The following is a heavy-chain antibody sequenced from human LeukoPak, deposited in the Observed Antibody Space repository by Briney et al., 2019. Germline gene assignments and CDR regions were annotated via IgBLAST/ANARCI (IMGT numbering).Heavy chain of an antibody. J-gene: IGHJ6*03. CDR1: GGSLGSYY. Sequence: SETLSLTCTVAGGSLGSYYWSWIRQPAGEGLEWIGRIYTSGSTNYNPSLKSRVTMSVDTSKNQFSLKLSSVTAADTAVYYCARVKVDGSGSYKNYYYYYMDVWGKGTTVTISS. CDR2: IYTSGST. CDR3: ARVKVDGSGSYKNYYYYYMDV. D-gene: IGHD3-10*01. V-gene: IGHV4-4*07.